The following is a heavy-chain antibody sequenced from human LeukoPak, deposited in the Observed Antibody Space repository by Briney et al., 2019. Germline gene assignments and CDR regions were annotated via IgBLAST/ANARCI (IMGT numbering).Heavy chain of an antibody. CDR2: ISSSSSYI. V-gene: IGHV3-21*01. D-gene: IGHD3-9*01. J-gene: IGHJ4*02. Sequence: GGSLRLSCAASGFTFSRYSMNWVRQAPGKGLEWVSSISSSSSYIYYADSVKGRFTISRDNAKNSLYLQMNSLRAEDTAVYYCARAALVLRYFDWSPGYWGQGTLVTVSS. CDR3: ARAALVLRYFDWSPGY. CDR1: GFTFSRYS.